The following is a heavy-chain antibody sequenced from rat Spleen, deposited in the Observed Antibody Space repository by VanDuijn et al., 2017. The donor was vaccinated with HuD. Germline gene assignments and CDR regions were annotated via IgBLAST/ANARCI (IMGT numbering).Heavy chain of an antibody. Sequence: EVQLVESDGGLVQPGRSLKLSCAASGFTFSDYYMAWVRQAPTKGLEWVATISYDGSSTYYRDSVKGRFTISRDNAKSTLYLQMDSLRSEDTATYYCARYYDGSYQGVMDAWGQGASVTVSS. V-gene: IGHV5-29*01. CDR2: ISYDGSST. CDR1: GFTFSDYY. J-gene: IGHJ4*01. D-gene: IGHD1-12*02. CDR3: ARYYDGSYQGVMDA.